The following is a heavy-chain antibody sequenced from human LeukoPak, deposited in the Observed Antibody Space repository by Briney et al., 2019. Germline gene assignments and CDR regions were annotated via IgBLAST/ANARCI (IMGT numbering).Heavy chain of an antibody. CDR1: GFSFRSYW. J-gene: IGHJ6*02. V-gene: IGHV3-7*01. Sequence: GGSLRLSCAASGFSFRSYWMDWVRQAPGKGLEWVANIKHDGIEKYFVDSVKGRFAISRDNAKNLLFLQMNNLRAEDTAVYYCARLLRGARFHGMDVWGQGTTVTVSS. D-gene: IGHD6-6*01. CDR2: IKHDGIEK. CDR3: ARLLRGARFHGMDV.